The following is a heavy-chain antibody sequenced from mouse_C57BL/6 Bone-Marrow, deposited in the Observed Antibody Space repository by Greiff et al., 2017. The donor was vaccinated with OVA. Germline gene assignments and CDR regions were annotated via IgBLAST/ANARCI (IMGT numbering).Heavy chain of an antibody. D-gene: IGHD1-1*01. V-gene: IGHV7-3*01. J-gene: IGHJ4*01. CDR2: IRNKANGYTT. Sequence: EVKLVESGGGLVQPGGSLSLSCAASGFTFTDYYMSWVRQPPGKALEWLGFIRNKANGYTTEYSASVKGRFTISRDNSQSILYLQMNALRAEDSATYYCARYCTTVVASPYAMDYWGQGTSVTVSS. CDR1: GFTFTDYY. CDR3: ARYCTTVVASPYAMDY.